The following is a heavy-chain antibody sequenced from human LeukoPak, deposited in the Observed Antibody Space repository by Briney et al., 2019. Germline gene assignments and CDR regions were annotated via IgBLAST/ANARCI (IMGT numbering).Heavy chain of an antibody. CDR2: FYSGST. Sequence: SETLSLTCTVSGGSMSSGSYYWSWIRQPAGKELEWIGRFYSGSTNYNPSLRSRVTISVDTSKNQFSLKLSSVTAADTAVYYCARDLRRIAARLGYYYMDVWGKGTTVTVSS. V-gene: IGHV4-61*02. CDR1: GGSMSSGSYY. CDR3: ARDLRRIAARLGYYYMDV. J-gene: IGHJ6*03. D-gene: IGHD6-6*01.